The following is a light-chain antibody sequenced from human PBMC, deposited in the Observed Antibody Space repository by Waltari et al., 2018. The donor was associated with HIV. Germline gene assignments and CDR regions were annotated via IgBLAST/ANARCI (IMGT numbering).Light chain of an antibody. CDR3: LSADRSGTYV. V-gene: IGLV3-25*03. CDR1: ASPKPY. J-gene: IGLJ1*01. Sequence: SSELTQPPSVSVSPGQTARITCSGDASPKPYTHWFQPKPGQAPVVVIHKNTERPSGIPVRFSASRAGTTVTLTITGVQTDDEADYYCLSADRSGTYVFGPGTTVTVL. CDR2: KNT.